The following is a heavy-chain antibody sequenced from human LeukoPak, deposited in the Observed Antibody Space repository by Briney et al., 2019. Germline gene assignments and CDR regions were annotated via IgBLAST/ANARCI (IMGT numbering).Heavy chain of an antibody. CDR1: GFTFSRYA. V-gene: IGHV3-30*04. CDR2: ISNDGSKK. D-gene: IGHD5-18*01. J-gene: IGHJ4*02. Sequence: GKSLRLSCAASGFTFSRYALHWVRQAPGKGLDWVAVISNDGSKKYYADSVKGRFTISRDNSKNTLSLQVSSLRTEDTAVYYCAKDRYSYAFEYSDSWGQGTLVTVSS. CDR3: AKDRYSYAFEYSDS.